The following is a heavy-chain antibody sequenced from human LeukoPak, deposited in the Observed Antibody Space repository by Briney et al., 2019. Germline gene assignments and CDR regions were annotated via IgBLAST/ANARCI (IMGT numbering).Heavy chain of an antibody. V-gene: IGHV1-2*06. CDR2: INPNSGGT. D-gene: IGHD1-26*01. J-gene: IGHJ1*01. Sequence: GASVKVSCKASGYTFTSYYMHWVRQAPGQGLEWVGRINPNSGGTNYAQKFQGRVTMTRDTSISTAYMELSRLRSDDTAVYYCARGYRTVGAIEYFQHWGQGTLVTVSS. CDR1: GYTFTSYY. CDR3: ARGYRTVGAIEYFQH.